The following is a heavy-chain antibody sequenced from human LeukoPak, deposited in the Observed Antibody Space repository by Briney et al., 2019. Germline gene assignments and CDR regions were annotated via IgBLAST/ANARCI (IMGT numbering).Heavy chain of an antibody. CDR2: ICSSSSYI. D-gene: IGHD2-21*01. V-gene: IGHV3-21*01. CDR3: ARSTLIAPRGAFDF. Sequence: PGGPLRLSCAASGVSFSTYGMSWVRQAPGKGLEWVSSICSSSSYIYYTNSVKGRFTISRDNAKNLLFLQMTSLRAEDTAVYYCARSTLIAPRGAFDFWGEGTMVSVSS. J-gene: IGHJ3*01. CDR1: GVSFSTYG.